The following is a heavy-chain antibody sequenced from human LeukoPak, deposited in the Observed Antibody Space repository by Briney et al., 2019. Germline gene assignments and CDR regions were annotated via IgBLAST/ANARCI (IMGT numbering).Heavy chain of an antibody. Sequence: PGGSLRLSCAASGFTFNSDWMTWVRQAPGKGLEWVANIRQDGSEKYYADSVKGRFTISRDNANSSLYLQMNSLRAEDTAVYYCARHGYSYGHLDYWGQGTLVTVSS. J-gene: IGHJ4*02. CDR1: GFTFNSDW. D-gene: IGHD5-18*01. CDR3: ARHGYSYGHLDY. CDR2: IRQDGSEK. V-gene: IGHV3-7*01.